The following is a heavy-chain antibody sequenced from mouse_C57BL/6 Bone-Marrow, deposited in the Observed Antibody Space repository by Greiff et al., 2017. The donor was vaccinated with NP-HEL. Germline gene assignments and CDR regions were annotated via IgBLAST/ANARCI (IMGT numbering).Heavy chain of an antibody. CDR3: ARDEGKGAMDY. Sequence: EVKLVESGGGLVQSGRSLRLSCATSGFTFSDFYMEWVRQAPGKGLEWIAASRNKANDYTTEYSASVKGRFIVSRDTSQSILYLQMNALRAEDTASYYCARDEGKGAMDYWGQGTSVTVSS. CDR2: SRNKANDYTT. CDR1: GFTFSDFY. V-gene: IGHV7-1*01. J-gene: IGHJ4*01.